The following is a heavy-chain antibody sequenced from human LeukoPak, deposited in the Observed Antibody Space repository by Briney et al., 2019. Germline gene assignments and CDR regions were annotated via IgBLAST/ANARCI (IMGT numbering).Heavy chain of an antibody. CDR3: ASPNTYYYDSSGYYSLDY. Sequence: SVKVSCKASGGTFSSYAISWVRQAPGQGLEWMGRIIPILGIANYAQKFQGRVTITADNSTSTAYMELSSLRSEDTAVYYCASPNTYYYDSSGYYSLDYWGQGTLVTVSS. CDR1: GGTFSSYA. D-gene: IGHD3-22*01. J-gene: IGHJ4*02. CDR2: IIPILGIA. V-gene: IGHV1-69*04.